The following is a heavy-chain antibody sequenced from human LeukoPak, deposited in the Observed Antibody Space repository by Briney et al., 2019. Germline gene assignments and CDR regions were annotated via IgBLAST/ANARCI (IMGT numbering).Heavy chain of an antibody. J-gene: IGHJ4*02. Sequence: ASVKVSCKASGYTFTGYYMHWVRQAPGQGLEWMAWINPNSGGTNYAQKFQGRVTMTRDTSISTAYMELSRLRSDDTAVYYCARDQRFLEWLFPDYWGQGTLVTVSS. CDR2: INPNSGGT. D-gene: IGHD3-3*01. CDR1: GYTFTGYY. V-gene: IGHV1-2*02. CDR3: ARDQRFLEWLFPDY.